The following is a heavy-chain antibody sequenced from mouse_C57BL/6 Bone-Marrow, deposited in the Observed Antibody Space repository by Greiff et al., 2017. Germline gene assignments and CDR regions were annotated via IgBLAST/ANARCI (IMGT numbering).Heavy chain of an antibody. CDR1: GYTFTSYD. Sequence: VQLQQSGPELVKPGASVKLSCKASGYTFTSYDINCVKQRPGQGLEWIGWIYPRDGSTKYNAKFKGKANLTVDTSSSAAYMALHSLTSEDSAVYFCARDYGSSYWYCDVWGTGTTVTVSS. CDR3: ARDYGSSYWYCDV. D-gene: IGHD1-1*01. J-gene: IGHJ1*03. CDR2: IYPRDGST. V-gene: IGHV1-85*01.